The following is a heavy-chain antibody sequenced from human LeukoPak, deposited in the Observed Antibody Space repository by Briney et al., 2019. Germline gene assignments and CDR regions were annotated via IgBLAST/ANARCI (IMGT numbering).Heavy chain of an antibody. V-gene: IGHV3-21*01. J-gene: IGHJ4*02. Sequence: GGSLRLSCAGSGFNFSAYSMNWVRQAPGEGLEWVSSISSSSTYINYADSVKGRFTIPRDDAKNSLNLQMNSLRAEDTAVYYCARDSWVDYWGQGTLVTVSS. CDR3: ARDSWVDY. D-gene: IGHD3-16*01. CDR2: ISSSSTYI. CDR1: GFNFSAYS.